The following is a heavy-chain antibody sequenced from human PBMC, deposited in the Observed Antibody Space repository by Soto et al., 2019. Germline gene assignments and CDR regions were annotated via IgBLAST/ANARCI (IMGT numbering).Heavy chain of an antibody. Sequence: PGGSLRLSCAASGFSFSNYEVNWVRQAPGKGLEWISSISGSGSVIHYADSVRGRFTISRDNAKNSLFLQMNSLRAEDTALYYCTLMYFGVFHLDTFDIWGQGTMVTVSS. D-gene: IGHD3-10*01. J-gene: IGHJ3*02. CDR3: TLMYFGVFHLDTFDI. V-gene: IGHV3-48*03. CDR1: GFSFSNYE. CDR2: ISGSGSVI.